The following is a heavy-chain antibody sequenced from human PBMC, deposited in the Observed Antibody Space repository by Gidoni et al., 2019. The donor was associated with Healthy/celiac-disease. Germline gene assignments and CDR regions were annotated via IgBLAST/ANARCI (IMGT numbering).Heavy chain of an antibody. D-gene: IGHD3-10*01. CDR3: ARGGYGSGSYYVRYVDY. CDR2: IYYSGST. CDR1: GGSISSGGYY. V-gene: IGHV4-31*03. Sequence: QVQLQESGPGLVKPSQTLSLTCTVSGGSISSGGYYWSWIRQHPGKGLEWIGYIYYSGSTYYNPSLKSRVTISVDTSKNQFSLKLSSVTAADTAVYYCARGGYGSGSYYVRYVDYWGQGTLVTVSS. J-gene: IGHJ4*02.